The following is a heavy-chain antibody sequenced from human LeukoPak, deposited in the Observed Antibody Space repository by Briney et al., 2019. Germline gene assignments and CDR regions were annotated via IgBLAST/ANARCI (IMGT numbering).Heavy chain of an antibody. Sequence: SETLSLTCTVSGGSISSYYWSWIRQPPGKGLEWTGYIYYSGSTNYNPSLKSRVTISLDTSKNHFSLKLSSVTAADAAVYYCARAGYSYGTGYYFDYWGQGALVTVSS. V-gene: IGHV4-59*01. J-gene: IGHJ4*02. D-gene: IGHD5-18*01. CDR3: ARAGYSYGTGYYFDY. CDR2: IYYSGST. CDR1: GGSISSYY.